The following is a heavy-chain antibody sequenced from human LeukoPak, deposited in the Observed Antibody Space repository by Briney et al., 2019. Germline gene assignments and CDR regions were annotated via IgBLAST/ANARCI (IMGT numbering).Heavy chain of an antibody. D-gene: IGHD3-22*01. CDR1: GFTFSSYE. V-gene: IGHV3-48*03. CDR2: ISSSGSTI. CDR3: ARGNNYYDSSGYYYYFDY. J-gene: IGHJ4*02. Sequence: GGSLRLSCAASGFTFSSYEMNWVRQAPGKGLEWVSYISSSGSTIYYVDSVKGRFTISRDNAKNSLYLQMNSLRAEDTAVYYCARGNNYYDSSGYYYYFDYWGQGTLVTVSS.